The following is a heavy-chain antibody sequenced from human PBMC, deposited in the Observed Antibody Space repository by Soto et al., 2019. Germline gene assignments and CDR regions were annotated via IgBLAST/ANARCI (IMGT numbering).Heavy chain of an antibody. CDR1: GGTFSSYT. CDR3: ARAFPPSLSIVVVVAATKGGDDAFDI. D-gene: IGHD2-15*01. Sequence: ASVKVSCKASGGTFSSYTISWVRQAPGQGLEWMGRIIPILGIANYAQKFQGRVTITADKSTSTAYMELSSLRSEDTAVYYCARAFPPSLSIVVVVAATKGGDDAFDIWGQGTMVTVSS. CDR2: IIPILGIA. V-gene: IGHV1-69*02. J-gene: IGHJ3*02.